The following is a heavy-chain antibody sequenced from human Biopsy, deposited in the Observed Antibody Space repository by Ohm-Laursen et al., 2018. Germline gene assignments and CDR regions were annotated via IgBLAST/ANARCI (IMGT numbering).Heavy chain of an antibody. CDR3: ARLGSGDYFPTFFDL. Sequence: TLSLTCTVSGGSISNNNYYWGWIRQPPGKGLEWIGNIFYSANTYYNPSLKSRVTISVDTSKNQFSLKLSSVTAADTAVYYCARLGSGDYFPTFFDLWGQGALVTVSS. D-gene: IGHD5-12*01. CDR1: GGSISNNNYY. V-gene: IGHV4-31*03. CDR2: IFYSANT. J-gene: IGHJ4*02.